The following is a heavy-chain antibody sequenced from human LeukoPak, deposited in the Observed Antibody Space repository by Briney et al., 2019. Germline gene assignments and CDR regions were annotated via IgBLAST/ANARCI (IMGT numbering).Heavy chain of an antibody. Sequence: GGSLRLSCAASGFTFSGYWMSWVRQAPGKGLEWVALIKSDGSERYYVDSVKGRFTISRDNAKNSLYLPMNSLRAEDTAAYYCARNSRYSLDIWGQGTMVTVSS. CDR3: ARNSRYSLDI. D-gene: IGHD4-11*01. J-gene: IGHJ3*02. CDR1: GFTFSGYW. V-gene: IGHV3-7*04. CDR2: IKSDGSER.